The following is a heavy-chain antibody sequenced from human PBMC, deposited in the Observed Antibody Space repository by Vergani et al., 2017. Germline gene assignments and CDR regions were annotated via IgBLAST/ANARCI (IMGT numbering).Heavy chain of an antibody. CDR2: ISGSGGST. V-gene: IGHV3-23*01. Sequence: EVQLLESGGGLAQPGGSLRLSCAASGFTFSSYAMSWVRQAPGKGLEWVSAISGSGGSTYYADSVKGRFTISRDNSKNTLYLQVNSLRAEDTAVYYCAEDLIVATITFGVDYWGQGTLVTVSS. J-gene: IGHJ4*02. CDR1: GFTFSSYA. CDR3: AEDLIVATITFGVDY. D-gene: IGHD5-12*01.